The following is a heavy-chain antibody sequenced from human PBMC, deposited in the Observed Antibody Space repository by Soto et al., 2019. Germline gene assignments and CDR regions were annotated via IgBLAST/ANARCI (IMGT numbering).Heavy chain of an antibody. CDR2: VTTGGPT. CDR3: ATDLPTEGAGEFDY. D-gene: IGHD1-26*01. Sequence: GSLILSLVASGFTFKTAWMALVRQAPGKGLEWVGHVTTGGPTHYAAPVQGRFAISRDDSKNTAYLQMNILKAEDTAVYYCATDLPTEGAGEFDYWGQGTPVTVSS. V-gene: IGHV3-15*01. CDR1: GFTFKTAW. J-gene: IGHJ4*02.